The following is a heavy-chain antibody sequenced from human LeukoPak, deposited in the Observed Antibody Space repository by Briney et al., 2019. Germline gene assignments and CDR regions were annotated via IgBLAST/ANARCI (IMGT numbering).Heavy chain of an antibody. D-gene: IGHD6-13*01. J-gene: IGHJ4*02. CDR3: ARRDSSSWYGLDY. V-gene: IGHV1-69*04. CDR2: IIPILGIA. CDR1: GGTFSSYA. Sequence: GAPVKVSCKASGGTFSSYAISWVRQAPGQGLEWMGRIIPILGIANYAQKFQGRVTITADKSTSTAYMELSSLRSEDTAVYYCARRDSSSWYGLDYWGQGTLVTVSS.